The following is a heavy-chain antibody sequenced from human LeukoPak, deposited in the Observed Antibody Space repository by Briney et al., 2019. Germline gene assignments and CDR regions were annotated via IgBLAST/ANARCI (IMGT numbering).Heavy chain of an antibody. D-gene: IGHD3-22*01. CDR1: GFTFSSYG. CDR2: IWYDGSNK. V-gene: IGHV3-33*01. CDR3: ARDESSLAYDSSGYGDY. J-gene: IGHJ4*02. Sequence: QPGGSLRLSCAASGFTFSSYGMHWVRQAPGKGLEWVAVIWYDGSNKYYADSVKGRFTISRDNSKNTLYLQMNSLRAEDTAVYYCARDESSLAYDSSGYGDYWGQGTLVTVSS.